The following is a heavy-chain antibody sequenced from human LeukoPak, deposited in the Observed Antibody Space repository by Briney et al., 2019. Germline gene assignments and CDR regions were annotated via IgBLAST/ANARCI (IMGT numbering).Heavy chain of an antibody. CDR1: GASISSSY. CDR2: VYYSGSA. V-gene: IGHV4-59*01. J-gene: IGHJ4*02. Sequence: SETLSLTCTVSGASISSSYWDWIRQPPGKGLEWIGYVYYSGSANYNPSLESRVTMSVDTAKNRFSLKLRSVTAADTAVYYCARAREAANWRFDYWGQGTLVTVSS. D-gene: IGHD7-27*01. CDR3: ARAREAANWRFDY.